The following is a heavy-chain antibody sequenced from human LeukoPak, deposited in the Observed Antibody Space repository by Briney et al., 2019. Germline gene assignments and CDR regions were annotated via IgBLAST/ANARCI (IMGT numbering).Heavy chain of an antibody. CDR2: ISAYNGNT. CDR1: GYTFTSYG. D-gene: IGHD6-13*01. J-gene: IGHJ3*01. Sequence: ASVKVSCKASGYTFTSYGISWVRQAPGQGLEWMGWISAYNGNTNYAQKLQGRVTMTTDTSTSTAYMELRSLRSHDTAVYYCASLALIAAAGKFAFDSWGQGKMVTVFS. CDR3: ASLALIAAAGKFAFDS. V-gene: IGHV1-18*01.